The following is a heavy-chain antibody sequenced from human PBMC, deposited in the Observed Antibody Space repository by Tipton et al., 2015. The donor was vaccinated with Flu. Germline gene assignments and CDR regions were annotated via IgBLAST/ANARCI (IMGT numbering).Heavy chain of an antibody. CDR3: ARVDAHGCSGGSCYSRMGV. D-gene: IGHD2-15*01. Sequence: LRLSCAVSGDSISSDYYWGWIRQPLGKGLEWIGNIHRGGSALYNPSLSSRVTISADTSKNQFSLKLTSVTATDTAVYYCARVDAHGCSGGSCYSRMGVWGQGTTVTVSS. CDR1: GDSISSDYY. CDR2: IHRGGSA. J-gene: IGHJ6*02. V-gene: IGHV4-38-2*01.